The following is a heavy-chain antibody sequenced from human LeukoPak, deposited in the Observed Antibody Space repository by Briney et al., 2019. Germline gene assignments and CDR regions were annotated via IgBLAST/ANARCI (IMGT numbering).Heavy chain of an antibody. CDR1: GYTLTELS. CDR3: ATAVPDSGSYSLPSAEYFQH. V-gene: IGHV1-24*01. J-gene: IGHJ1*01. Sequence: APVKVSCKVSGYTLTELSMHWVRQAPGKGLEWMGGFDPEDGETIYAQKFQGRVTMTEDTSTDTAYMELSSLRSEDTAVYYCATAVPDSGSYSLPSAEYFQHWGQGTLVTVSS. CDR2: FDPEDGET. D-gene: IGHD1-26*01.